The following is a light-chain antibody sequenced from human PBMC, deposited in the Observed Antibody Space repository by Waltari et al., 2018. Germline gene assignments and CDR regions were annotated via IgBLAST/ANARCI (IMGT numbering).Light chain of an antibody. CDR1: QSISDW. Sequence: DIQMTQSTSSLSASVGDRVTITCRASQSISDWLAWYQQKPGKAPILLIYKASILKSGVPSRFSGSGSGTQFTLSISSLQPGDFATYYCQQYNTYSSFGQGTKLEIE. V-gene: IGKV1-5*03. J-gene: IGKJ2*01. CDR3: QQYNTYSS. CDR2: KAS.